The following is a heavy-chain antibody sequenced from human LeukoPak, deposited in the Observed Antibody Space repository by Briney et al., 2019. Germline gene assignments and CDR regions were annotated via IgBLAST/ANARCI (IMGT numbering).Heavy chain of an antibody. Sequence: SETLSLTCTVSGGSISSYYWSWIRQPPGKGLEWIGYIYYSGSTNYNPSLKSRVTISVDTSKNQFSLKLSSVTAADTAVYYCALYAIPGYYGMDVWGQGTTVTASS. CDR1: GGSISSYY. CDR2: IYYSGST. CDR3: ALYAIPGYYGMDV. J-gene: IGHJ6*02. D-gene: IGHD2-8*01. V-gene: IGHV4-59*01.